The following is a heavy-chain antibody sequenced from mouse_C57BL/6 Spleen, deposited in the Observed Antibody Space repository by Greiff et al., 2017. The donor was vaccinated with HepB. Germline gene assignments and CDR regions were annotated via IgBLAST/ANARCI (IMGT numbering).Heavy chain of an antibody. Sequence: EVKLVESGPELVKPGASVKISCKASGYSFTDYNMNWVKQSNGKSLEWIGVINPNYGTTSYNQKFKGKATLTVDQSSSTAYMQLNSLTSEDSAVYYCARSGYGSSPYYFDYWGQGTTLTVSS. D-gene: IGHD1-1*01. V-gene: IGHV1-39*01. CDR3: ARSGYGSSPYYFDY. CDR2: INPNYGTT. CDR1: GYSFTDYN. J-gene: IGHJ2*01.